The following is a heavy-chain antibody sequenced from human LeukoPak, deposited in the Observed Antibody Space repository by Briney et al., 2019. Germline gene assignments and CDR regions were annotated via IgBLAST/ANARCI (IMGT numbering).Heavy chain of an antibody. Sequence: ASVKVSCKAFGYSLTNYYVNWVRQAPGKGLEWMGEINPSGGSTSYAQKFQGRITVTRDTYTSTVYMDLSSLRSEDTATYYCARGAPTTRIGAGRFDYWGQGSLLTVAS. CDR1: GYSLTNYY. J-gene: IGHJ4*02. D-gene: IGHD5-12*01. CDR2: INPSGGST. CDR3: ARGAPTTRIGAGRFDY. V-gene: IGHV1-46*01.